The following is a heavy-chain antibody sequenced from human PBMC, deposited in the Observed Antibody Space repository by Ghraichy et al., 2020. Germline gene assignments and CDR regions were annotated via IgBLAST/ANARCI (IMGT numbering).Heavy chain of an antibody. J-gene: IGHJ6*02. Sequence: ASVKVSCKASGYTFTSYAMHWVRQAPGQRLERMGWINAGNGNTKYSQKFQGRVTITRDTSASTAYMELSSLRSEDTAVYYCARSRITIFAKGSMDVWGQGTTVTVSS. CDR3: ARSRITIFAKGSMDV. CDR1: GYTFTSYA. CDR2: INAGNGNT. D-gene: IGHD3-3*01. V-gene: IGHV1-3*01.